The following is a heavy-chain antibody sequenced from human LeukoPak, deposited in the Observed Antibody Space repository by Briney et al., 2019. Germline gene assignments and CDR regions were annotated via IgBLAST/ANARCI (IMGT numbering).Heavy chain of an antibody. D-gene: IGHD3-10*01. CDR2: MNPNSGNT. J-gene: IGHJ4*02. CDR1: GYTFTSYD. Sequence: ASVKVSXKASGYTFTSYDINWVRQATGQGLEWMGWMNPNSGNTGYAQKFQGRVTMTRNTSISTAYMELSSLRSEDTAVYYCARVEGGSGSYYPPFDYWGQGTLVTVSS. CDR3: ARVEGGSGSYYPPFDY. V-gene: IGHV1-8*01.